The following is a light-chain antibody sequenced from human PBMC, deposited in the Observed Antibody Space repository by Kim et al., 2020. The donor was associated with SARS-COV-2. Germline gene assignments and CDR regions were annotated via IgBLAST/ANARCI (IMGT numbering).Light chain of an antibody. CDR1: QSLLHSNGYNY. Sequence: DIVMTQSPLSLPVTPGEPASISCRSSQSLLHSNGYNYLDWYLQKPGQSPQLLIYLGSNRASGVPDRFSGSGSGTDFTLKISRVEAEDVGVYYCMQALQTPLTCGQGTKLEI. V-gene: IGKV2-28*01. CDR2: LGS. CDR3: MQALQTPLT. J-gene: IGKJ2*01.